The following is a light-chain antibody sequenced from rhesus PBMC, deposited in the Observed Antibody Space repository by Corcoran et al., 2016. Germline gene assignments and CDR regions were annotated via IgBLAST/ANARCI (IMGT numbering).Light chain of an antibody. CDR1: QGIRNW. J-gene: IGKJ1*01. V-gene: IGKV1-21*01. CDR2: KAS. CDR3: QHYNSAPPRT. Sequence: DIQMTQSPSSLSAAVGVRVTITCRASQGIRNWLAWYPQNPGKDPNPLIYKASSLQRGGPSRFSGSGSRPDLPFTISSLQPRDFATYYCQHYNSAPPRTFGQGTKVEIK.